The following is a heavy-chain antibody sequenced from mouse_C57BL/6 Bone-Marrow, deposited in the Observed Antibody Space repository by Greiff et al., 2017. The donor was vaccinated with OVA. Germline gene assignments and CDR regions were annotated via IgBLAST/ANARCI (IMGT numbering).Heavy chain of an antibody. V-gene: IGHV7-3*01. CDR3: ASFYYVYAMDY. CDR2: IRNKANGYTT. J-gene: IGHJ4*01. CDR1: GFTFTDYY. Sequence: EVKLLESGGGLVQPGGSLSLSCAASGFTFTDYYMSWVRQPPGKALEWLGFIRNKANGYTTEYSVSVKGRFTISRDNSQSILYLQMNALRAEDSATYYCASFYYVYAMDYWGQGTSVTVSS. D-gene: IGHD2-1*01.